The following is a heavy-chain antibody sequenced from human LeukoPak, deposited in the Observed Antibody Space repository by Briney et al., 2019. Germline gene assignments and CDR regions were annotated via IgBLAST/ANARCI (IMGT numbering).Heavy chain of an antibody. Sequence: GGSLRLSCAASGFTFSSYEMNWVRQAPGKGLEWVSYISSGGSTTYYADSVKGRFTISRDNAKNSLYLQMNSLRAEDTAVYCCARDPTAGSKWGQGTLVTVSS. V-gene: IGHV3-48*03. J-gene: IGHJ4*02. D-gene: IGHD6-13*01. CDR2: ISSGGSTT. CDR1: GFTFSSYE. CDR3: ARDPTAGSK.